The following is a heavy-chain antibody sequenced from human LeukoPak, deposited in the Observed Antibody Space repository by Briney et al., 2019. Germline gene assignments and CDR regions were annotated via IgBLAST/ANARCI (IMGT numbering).Heavy chain of an antibody. D-gene: IGHD6-19*01. CDR3: ARVKVAGRKSNWFDP. J-gene: IGHJ5*02. CDR2: ISAYNGNT. V-gene: IGHV1-18*01. CDR1: GYTFTSYG. Sequence: ASVKVSCKASGYTFTSYGISWVRQAPGQGLEWMGWISAYNGNTNYAQKLQGRVTMTTDTSTSTVYMELRSLRSDDTAVYYCARVKVAGRKSNWFDPWGQGTLVTVSS.